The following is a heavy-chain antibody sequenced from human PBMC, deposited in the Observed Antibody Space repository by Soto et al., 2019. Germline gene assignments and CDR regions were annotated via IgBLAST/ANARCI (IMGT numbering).Heavy chain of an antibody. CDR2: INAGNGNT. CDR1: GYTFTSYA. CDR3: ARDPSYYGMNV. V-gene: IGHV1-3*05. Sequence: QVQLVQSGAEEKKPGASVKVSCKASGYTFTSYAMHWVRQAPGQRLEWMGWINAGNGNTKYSQKFQGRVTITRDTSASTAYMELSSLRSEDTAVHYCARDPSYYGMNVLGQGTTVTVSS. J-gene: IGHJ6*02.